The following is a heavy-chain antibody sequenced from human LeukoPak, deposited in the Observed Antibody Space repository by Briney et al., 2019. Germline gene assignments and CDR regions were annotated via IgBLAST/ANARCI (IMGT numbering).Heavy chain of an antibody. CDR2: ISGSDGRT. D-gene: IGHD1-1*01. Sequence: GGSLRLSCAASGFTFSSNAMSWVRQAPGKGLEWVSVISGSDGRTYYTDSVKGRFTVSRDNSKNTLYLQMNSLRVEDTAVYYCAKNWNGDVWGKGTTVTVSS. J-gene: IGHJ6*04. V-gene: IGHV3-23*01. CDR3: AKNWNGDV. CDR1: GFTFSSNA.